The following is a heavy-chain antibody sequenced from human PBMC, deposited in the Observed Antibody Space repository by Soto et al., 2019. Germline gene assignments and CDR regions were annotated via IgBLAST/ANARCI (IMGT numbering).Heavy chain of an antibody. CDR3: ARFPPPGIAAAGTNYYYVMDV. V-gene: IGHV1-69*13. CDR1: GGTFSSYA. CDR2: IIPIFGTA. J-gene: IGHJ6*02. D-gene: IGHD6-13*01. Sequence: ASVKVSCKASGGTFSSYAISWVRQAPGQGLEWMGGIIPIFGTANYAQKFQGRVTITADESTSTAYMELSSLRSEDTAVYYCARFPPPGIAAAGTNYYYVMDVWGQGTTVTVSS.